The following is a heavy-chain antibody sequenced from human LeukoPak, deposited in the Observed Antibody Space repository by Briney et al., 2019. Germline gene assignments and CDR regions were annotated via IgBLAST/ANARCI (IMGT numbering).Heavy chain of an antibody. CDR3: AKVGRNYYDSSGYYY. D-gene: IGHD3-22*01. J-gene: IGHJ4*02. Sequence: GGSLRLSCAASGFTFSSYAMSWVRQAPGKGLEWVSAISGSGGSTYYADSVKGRFTISRDNSKNTLYLQMNSLRAEDTAVYYCAKVGRNYYDSSGYYYWGQGTLVTVSS. CDR1: GFTFSSYA. V-gene: IGHV3-23*01. CDR2: ISGSGGST.